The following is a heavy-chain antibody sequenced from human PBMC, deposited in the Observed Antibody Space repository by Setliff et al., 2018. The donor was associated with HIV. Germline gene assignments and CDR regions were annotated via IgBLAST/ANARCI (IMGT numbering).Heavy chain of an antibody. V-gene: IGHV4-39*01. CDR2: MYSSGTT. CDR1: GASLSRSTYY. J-gene: IGHJ4*02. Sequence: PSETLSLTCTVSGASLSRSTYYWGWIRRPPGKGLEWIGTMYSSGTTYYNPSLKSRVTISVDTAKNQFSLRLNSVTAADTAVYYCARVRDYGGNFFDYWGQGTLVTVSS. CDR3: ARVRDYGGNFFDY. D-gene: IGHD4-17*01.